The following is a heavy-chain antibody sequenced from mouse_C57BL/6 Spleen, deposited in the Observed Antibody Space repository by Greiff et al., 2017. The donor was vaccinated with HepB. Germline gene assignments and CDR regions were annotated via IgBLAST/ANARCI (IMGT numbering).Heavy chain of an antibody. J-gene: IGHJ4*01. CDR3: ARGGVITTRHYYAMDY. Sequence: VQLQQPGAELVKPGASVKLSCKASGYTFTSYWMHWVKQRPGRGLEWIGRIDPNSGGTKYNEKFKSKATLTVDKPSSTAYMQLSSLTAEDSAVYYCARGGVITTRHYYAMDYWGQGTSVTVSS. CDR1: GYTFTSYW. CDR2: IDPNSGGT. V-gene: IGHV1-72*01. D-gene: IGHD2-4*01.